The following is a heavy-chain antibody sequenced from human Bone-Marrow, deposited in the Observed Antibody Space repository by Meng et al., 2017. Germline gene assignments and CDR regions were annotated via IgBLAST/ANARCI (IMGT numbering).Heavy chain of an antibody. V-gene: IGHV4-31*01. CDR3: ARDIRQGGNIWFDP. Sequence: QGQVRGSGPGMVNPSQTLSLTWLVSCGSNGRGGYYWSWIRQHAGKGLEWLGYIYYSGTTYYNPSLSSLVTISVDTSKNQFALNLSSVTAADTAVYYCARDIRQGGNIWFDPWGQGTLVTVSS. CDR2: IYYSGTT. CDR1: CGSNGRGGYY. D-gene: IGHD3-16*01. J-gene: IGHJ5*02.